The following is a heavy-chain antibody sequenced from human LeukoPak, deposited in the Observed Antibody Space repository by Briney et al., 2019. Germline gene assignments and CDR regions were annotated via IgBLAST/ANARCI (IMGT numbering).Heavy chain of an antibody. Sequence: GGSLRLSCAASGFTFSIYWMTWVRQAPGKGLEWVANIKQDGSEKYYVDSVKGRFTISRDNAKNSLYLQMNSLRAEDTAVYYCARIPDLHIDSSYHDAFDIWGQGTMVTVSS. CDR2: IKQDGSEK. J-gene: IGHJ3*02. V-gene: IGHV3-7*01. CDR3: ARIPDLHIDSSYHDAFDI. CDR1: GFTFSIYW. D-gene: IGHD6-13*01.